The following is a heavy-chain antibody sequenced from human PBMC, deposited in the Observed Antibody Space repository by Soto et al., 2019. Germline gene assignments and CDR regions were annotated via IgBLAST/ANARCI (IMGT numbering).Heavy chain of an antibody. CDR2: IKSKTDGGTT. CDR3: TTDPRELLRFHGMDV. J-gene: IGHJ6*02. CDR1: GFTFSNAW. V-gene: IGHV3-15*07. D-gene: IGHD1-26*01. Sequence: PGGSLRLSCAASGFTFSNAWMNWVRQAPGKGLEWVGRIKSKTDGGTTDYAAPVKGRFTISRDDSKNTLYLQMNSLKTEDTAVYYCTTDPRELLRFHGMDVWGQGTTVTVSS.